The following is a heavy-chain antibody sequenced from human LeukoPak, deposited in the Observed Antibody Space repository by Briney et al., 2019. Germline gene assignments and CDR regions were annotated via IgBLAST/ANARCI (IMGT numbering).Heavy chain of an antibody. CDR1: GLTFSSDW. Sequence: GGSLRLSCAASGLTFSSDWMSWVRQAPGEGLGWVANIKQDGREKYYVESVKGRFTISRDNAKNSLFLQMNSLRAEDTAVYYCARGEYYYDGGYWGQGTLVTVSS. D-gene: IGHD3-22*01. J-gene: IGHJ4*02. V-gene: IGHV3-7*04. CDR3: ARGEYYYDGGY. CDR2: IKQDGREK.